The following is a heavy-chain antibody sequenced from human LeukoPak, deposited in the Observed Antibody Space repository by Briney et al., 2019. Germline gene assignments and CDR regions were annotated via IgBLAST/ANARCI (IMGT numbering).Heavy chain of an antibody. J-gene: IGHJ4*02. Sequence: SETLSLTCSVSDYSISSGYFWGWIRQPPGKGLEWIGSIYHSGSTYYNPSLKSRVTISVDTSKNQFSLRLSSVTAADTAVYYFARVGAGTGYYFDYWGQGTLVTVSS. CDR2: IYHSGST. V-gene: IGHV4-38-2*02. D-gene: IGHD3-9*01. CDR1: DYSISSGYF. CDR3: ARVGAGTGYYFDY.